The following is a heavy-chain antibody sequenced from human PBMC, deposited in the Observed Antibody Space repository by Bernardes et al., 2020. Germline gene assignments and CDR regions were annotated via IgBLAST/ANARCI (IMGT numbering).Heavy chain of an antibody. CDR2: IYHSGST. D-gene: IGHD3-3*01. J-gene: IGHJ5*02. Sequence: SASLSPTCAGSGYSISRGYYWGWIRHPPGKGLEWIGSIYHSGSTYYNPSLKSRVTISVDTSKNQFSLKLSSVTAADTAVYYCARDYRRESYYDFWSGYYTGGWFDPWGQGTLVTVSS. CDR1: GYSISRGYY. V-gene: IGHV4-38-2*02. CDR3: ARDYRRESYYDFWSGYYTGGWFDP.